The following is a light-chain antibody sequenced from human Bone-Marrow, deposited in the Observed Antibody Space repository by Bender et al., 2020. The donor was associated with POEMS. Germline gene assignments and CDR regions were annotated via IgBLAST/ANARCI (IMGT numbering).Light chain of an antibody. CDR3: CAFSGVGF. Sequence: QSALTQPASVSASPGQSITISCTGTSTDVGGHNYVSWYQQHPGKAPKVLIYDVSNRPSGVSNRFSGSKSGNTASLSISGLRVEDEAHYYCCAFSGVGFFGGGTTVTVL. CDR2: DVS. J-gene: IGLJ1*01. CDR1: STDVGGHNY. V-gene: IGLV2-14*03.